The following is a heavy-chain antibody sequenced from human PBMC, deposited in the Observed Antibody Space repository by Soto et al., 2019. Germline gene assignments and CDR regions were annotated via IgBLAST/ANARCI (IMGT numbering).Heavy chain of an antibody. D-gene: IGHD1-1*01. V-gene: IGHV4-31*03. J-gene: IGHJ4*02. CDR3: ARERDNWNPIFDY. Sequence: SETLSLTCTVSGGSISSSSYYWGWIRQPPGKGLEWIGNIYYSGSTCYNPSLKSRVTISVDTSKNQFSLKLSSVTAADTAVYYCARERDNWNPIFDYWGQGTLVTVSS. CDR2: IYYSGST. CDR1: GGSISSSSYY.